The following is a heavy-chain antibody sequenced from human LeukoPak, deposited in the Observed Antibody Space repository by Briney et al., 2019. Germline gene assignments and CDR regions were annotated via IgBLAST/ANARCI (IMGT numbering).Heavy chain of an antibody. J-gene: IGHJ5*02. CDR3: ARDKGYYEILTGYYNWFDP. V-gene: IGHV1-69*01. CDR1: GGTFSSYA. D-gene: IGHD3-9*01. Sequence: SVKVSCKASGGTFSSYAISWVRQVPGQGLEWMGGIIPIFGTANYAQKFQGRVTITADESTSTAYMELSSLRSEDTAVYYCARDKGYYEILTGYYNWFDPWGQGTLVTVSS. CDR2: IIPIFGTA.